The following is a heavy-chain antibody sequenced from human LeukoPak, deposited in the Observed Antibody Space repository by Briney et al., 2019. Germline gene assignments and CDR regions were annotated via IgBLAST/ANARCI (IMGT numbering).Heavy chain of an antibody. CDR3: ARASNSPFDF. V-gene: IGHV3-48*03. Sequence: PGGSLRLSCAASGFTFKNYEFSWVRQAPGKGLEWVSHIYTDSTIYQADSVKGRFTISRDNAKSSLYLQMNGLRAEDTAVYYCARASNSPFDFWGQGTLVTVSS. CDR2: IYTDSTI. D-gene: IGHD2-21*01. J-gene: IGHJ4*02. CDR1: GFTFKNYE.